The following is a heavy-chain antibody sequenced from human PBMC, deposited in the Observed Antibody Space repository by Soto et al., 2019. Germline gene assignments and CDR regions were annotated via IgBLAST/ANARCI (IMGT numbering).Heavy chain of an antibody. J-gene: IGHJ3*02. D-gene: IGHD6-6*01. CDR1: GFNVTKTY. CDR2: IYRGFST. V-gene: IGHV3-53*01. Sequence: PVGSLRLSGAVSGFNVTKTYMSWVRQAPGKGLEWVSVIYRGFSTFYADSVKGRFTVSRDDSKNTVSLQMNSLRAEDTAVYYCARDRSDSSRDDSFDIWGQGTMVTVSS. CDR3: ARDRSDSSRDDSFDI.